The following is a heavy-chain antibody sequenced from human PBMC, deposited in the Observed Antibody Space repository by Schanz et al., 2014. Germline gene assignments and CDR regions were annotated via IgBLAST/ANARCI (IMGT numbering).Heavy chain of an antibody. V-gene: IGHV3-11*06. D-gene: IGHD4-17*01. CDR2: TSHDGSFT. Sequence: QVQLLESGGGLFKPGGSLRLSCAGSGFTFADYYMNWIRQAPGKGLVWVSRTSHDGSFTTFADSVKGRFTISRDNAKNALYLQMNSLRAEDTAVYYCVRDTDYHFDYWGQGTLVTVSS. CDR3: VRDTDYHFDY. J-gene: IGHJ4*02. CDR1: GFTFADYY.